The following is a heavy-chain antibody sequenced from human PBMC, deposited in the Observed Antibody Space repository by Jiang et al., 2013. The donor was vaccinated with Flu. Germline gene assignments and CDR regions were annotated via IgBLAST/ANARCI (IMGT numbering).Heavy chain of an antibody. CDR3: ASRNYYDSTGYYNY. Sequence: TNXNPSLESRVIISLDKSKNEFSLKLNSVTAADTAVYYCASRNYYDSTGYYNYWGQGTLVTVSS. CDR2: T. D-gene: IGHD3-22*01. V-gene: IGHV4-4*02. J-gene: IGHJ4*02.